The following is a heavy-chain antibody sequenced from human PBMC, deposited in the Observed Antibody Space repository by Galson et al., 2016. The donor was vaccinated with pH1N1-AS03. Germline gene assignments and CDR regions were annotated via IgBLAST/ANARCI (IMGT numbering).Heavy chain of an antibody. Sequence: QSGAEVKKPGESLKISCKVSGYTFSNHWIGWVRQMPGKGLEWMGIIYPADSSTTYSPSFQGQVTISADQSISTAYLQWSSLRASDPAMYFCARQQDGRGSGLEWLFWYGMDVWGQGTTVIVSS. CDR1: GYTFSNHW. V-gene: IGHV5-51*01. D-gene: IGHD3-3*01. J-gene: IGHJ6*02. CDR3: ARQQDGRGSGLEWLFWYGMDV. CDR2: IYPADSST.